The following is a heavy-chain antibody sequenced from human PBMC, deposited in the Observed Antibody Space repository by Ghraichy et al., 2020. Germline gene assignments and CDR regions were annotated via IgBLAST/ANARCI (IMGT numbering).Heavy chain of an antibody. Sequence: SETLSLTCAVYGGSFSGYYWSWICKRQGKGREWIGEINHSGSTNSNPSLKSRVTISVDTSKNQFSLKLSSVTAADTAVYYCARGGSWYSWYWGQGTLVTVSS. J-gene: IGHJ4*02. V-gene: IGHV4-34*01. CDR3: ARGGSWYSWY. CDR2: INHSGST. CDR1: GGSFSGYY. D-gene: IGHD6-13*01.